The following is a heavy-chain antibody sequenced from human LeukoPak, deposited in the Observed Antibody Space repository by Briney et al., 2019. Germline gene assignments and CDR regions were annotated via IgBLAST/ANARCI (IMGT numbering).Heavy chain of an antibody. CDR1: GFTFSSYD. CDR3: ARGGDYYDFWSGYYNDY. D-gene: IGHD3-3*01. J-gene: IGHJ4*02. V-gene: IGHV3-13*01. CDR2: IGTAGDT. Sequence: GGSLRLSCAASGFTFSSYDMHWVRQATGKGLEWVSAIGTAGDTYYPGSVKGRFTISRENAKNSLYLQMNSLRAEDTAVYYCARGGDYYDFWSGYYNDYGGQGTLVTVSS.